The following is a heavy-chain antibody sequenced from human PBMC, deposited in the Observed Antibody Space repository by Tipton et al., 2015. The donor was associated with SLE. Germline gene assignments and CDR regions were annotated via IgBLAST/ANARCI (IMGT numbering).Heavy chain of an antibody. CDR3: VRDGAGDLGAFDV. V-gene: IGHV4-39*07. CDR1: GASVSSTSND. D-gene: IGHD2-21*02. CDR2: IYSNGHT. Sequence: TLSLTCTVSGASVSSTSNDWGWIRQFPGKGLEWIGSIYSNGHTFSNPSLRGRVTVSVDTSKNQFSLKLTSVTAPDTAVYYCVRDGAGDLGAFDVWGQGTLVTVSS. J-gene: IGHJ3*01.